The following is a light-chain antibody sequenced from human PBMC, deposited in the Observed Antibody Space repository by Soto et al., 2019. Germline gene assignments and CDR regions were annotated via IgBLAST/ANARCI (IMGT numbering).Light chain of an antibody. CDR3: QQYGSLPWT. CDR1: QSVSSTY. J-gene: IGKJ1*01. Sequence: EIVLTQSPATLSLSPGERATLSCGASQSVSSTYLAWYQQKPGLAPRLLIDDATTRATGISDRFSGSGSGTDFTLTISRLQPEDFAVYYCQQYGSLPWTCGQGTKVEIK. V-gene: IGKV3D-20*01. CDR2: DAT.